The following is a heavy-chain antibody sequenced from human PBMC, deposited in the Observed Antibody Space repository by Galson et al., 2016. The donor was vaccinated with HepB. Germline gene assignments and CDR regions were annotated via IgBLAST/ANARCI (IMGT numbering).Heavy chain of an antibody. Sequence: SVKVSCKVSGYSLNELSIHWVRQSPGKGLEWMGGFEEGETVYAQNSQGRVTMTEDTAAETAYLELSSLKAEDTAIYFCATFPWAHQWDAYYFPFWGQGTLVTVSS. CDR2: FEEGET. V-gene: IGHV1-24*01. CDR1: GYSLNELS. CDR3: ATFPWAHQWDAYYFPF. D-gene: IGHD2/OR15-2a*01. J-gene: IGHJ1*01.